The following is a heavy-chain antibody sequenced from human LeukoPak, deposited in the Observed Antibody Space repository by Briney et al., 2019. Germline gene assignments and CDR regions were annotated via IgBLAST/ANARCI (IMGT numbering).Heavy chain of an antibody. D-gene: IGHD1-26*01. V-gene: IGHV3-49*04. Sequence: GGALRLSCTASGFTFGDDAMSWGRQAPGKGLEWVGFIRNKAYGGTTQYAASVKGRFTISRDESKSIAYLQMNSLKTEDSAVYYCTREIDSGSYYVDYWGQGTLVTVSS. CDR1: GFTFGDDA. CDR2: IRNKAYGGTT. CDR3: TREIDSGSYYVDY. J-gene: IGHJ4*02.